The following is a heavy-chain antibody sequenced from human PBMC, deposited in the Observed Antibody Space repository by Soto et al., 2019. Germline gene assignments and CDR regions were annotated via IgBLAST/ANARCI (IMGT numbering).Heavy chain of an antibody. J-gene: IGHJ4*02. CDR1: GGSISSYY. V-gene: IGHV4-59*01. D-gene: IGHD3-3*01. Sequence: SETLSLTCTVSGGSISSYYWSWIRQPPGKGLEWIGYIYYSGSTNYNPSLKSRVTISVDTSKNQFSLKLSSVTAADTAVYYCARAFTIFGVVTYFDYWGQGTLVTVSS. CDR2: IYYSGST. CDR3: ARAFTIFGVVTYFDY.